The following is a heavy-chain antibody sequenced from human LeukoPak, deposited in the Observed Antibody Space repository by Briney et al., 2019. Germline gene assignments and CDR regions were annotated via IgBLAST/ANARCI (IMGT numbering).Heavy chain of an antibody. D-gene: IGHD2-2*01. Sequence: SETLSLTCIVSGGSISSYYWSWIRQPPGKGLEWIGYIYYSGSTNYNPSLKSRVTISVDTSKNQFSLKLSSVTAADTAVYYCARAREDIVVGWFDPWGQGTLVTVSS. V-gene: IGHV4-59*01. J-gene: IGHJ5*02. CDR3: ARAREDIVVGWFDP. CDR1: GGSISSYY. CDR2: IYYSGST.